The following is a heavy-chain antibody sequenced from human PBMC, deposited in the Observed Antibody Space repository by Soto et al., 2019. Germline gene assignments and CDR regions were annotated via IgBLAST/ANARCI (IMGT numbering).Heavy chain of an antibody. V-gene: IGHV4-30-4*01. CDR2: IYYSGST. J-gene: IGHJ6*02. CDR3: ARAWGFLEWLLPSYYYGMDV. D-gene: IGHD3-3*01. CDR1: GGSISGGDYY. Sequence: PWETLSLTVSVSGGSISGGDYYGCGIRQPPGRGLGWIGYIYYSGSTYYNPSLKSRVTISVDTSKNQFSLTLSSVTAADTAVYYCARAWGFLEWLLPSYYYGMDVWGQGTTVTVSS.